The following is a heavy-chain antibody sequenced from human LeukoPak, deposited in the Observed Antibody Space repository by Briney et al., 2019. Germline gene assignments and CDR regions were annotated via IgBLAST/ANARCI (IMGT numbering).Heavy chain of an antibody. J-gene: IGHJ3*02. CDR1: GFIFSHYW. CDR2: IKPDGTEK. D-gene: IGHD2-15*01. Sequence: GGSLRLSCAASGFIFSHYWMSWVRQATGKGLEWVANIKPDGTEKYYVDSVKGRFTISSDNAKNSLYLLMDSLRAEDTAVYYCAREDMWAFDMWGQGTMVTVSS. CDR3: AREDMWAFDM. V-gene: IGHV3-7*01.